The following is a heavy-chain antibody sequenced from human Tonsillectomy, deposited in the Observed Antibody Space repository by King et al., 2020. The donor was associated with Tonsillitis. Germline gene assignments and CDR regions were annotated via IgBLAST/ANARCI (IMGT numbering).Heavy chain of an antibody. D-gene: IGHD5-18*01. Sequence: VQLVESGGGVVQPGSSLRLSCAASGFTFSSYAIHWVRQAPGKGLEWVAVISFDGSNKYYADYVKGRFTISRDNSKNTLYLQMNSLRAEDTAVYYCARDRVDTTMGTYYYYGMDVWGQGTTVTVSS. J-gene: IGHJ6*02. CDR1: GFTFSSYA. CDR2: ISFDGSNK. V-gene: IGHV3-30*04. CDR3: ARDRVDTTMGTYYYYGMDV.